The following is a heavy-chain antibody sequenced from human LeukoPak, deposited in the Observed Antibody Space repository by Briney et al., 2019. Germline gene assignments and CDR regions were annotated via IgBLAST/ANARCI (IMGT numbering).Heavy chain of an antibody. CDR1: GFTFSYYG. V-gene: IGHV3-30*03. Sequence: GGSLRLSCAASGFTFSYYGLHWVRQGPGKGLEWVAVISYDGSNKYYADSVKGRFTISRDNAKNSLYLQMNSLRDEDTAVYYCARDGRYYYGMDVWGQGTTVTVSS. D-gene: IGHD2-15*01. CDR2: ISYDGSNK. J-gene: IGHJ6*02. CDR3: ARDGRYYYGMDV.